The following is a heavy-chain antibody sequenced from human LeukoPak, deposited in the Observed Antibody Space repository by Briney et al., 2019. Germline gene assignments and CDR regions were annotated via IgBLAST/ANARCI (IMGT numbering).Heavy chain of an antibody. CDR1: GGSISSYY. Sequence: SETLSLTCTVSGGSISSYYWSWIRQPAGKGLEWIGRIYTSGSTNYNPSLKSRVTMSVDTSKNQFSLKLSSVTAADTAVYYCARGGGYSYGYYYYMDVWGKGTTVTVSS. CDR2: IYTSGST. V-gene: IGHV4-4*07. CDR3: ARGGGYSYGYYYYMDV. J-gene: IGHJ6*03. D-gene: IGHD5-18*01.